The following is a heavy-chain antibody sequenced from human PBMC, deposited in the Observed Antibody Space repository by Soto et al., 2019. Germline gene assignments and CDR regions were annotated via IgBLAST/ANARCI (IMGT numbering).Heavy chain of an antibody. CDR1: GFSFSDYF. CDR3: ARDLIAALNYYYYGMDV. J-gene: IGHJ6*02. D-gene: IGHD6-6*01. V-gene: IGHV1-46*01. Sequence: ASVKVSCKASGFSFSDYFMHWVRQAPGQGLEWMGIINPSGDSRNYAQKFQGRVTITRDTSTSTVYMDLSSLRYEDAAVYYCARDLIAALNYYYYGMDVWGQGTTVTVSS. CDR2: INPSGDSR.